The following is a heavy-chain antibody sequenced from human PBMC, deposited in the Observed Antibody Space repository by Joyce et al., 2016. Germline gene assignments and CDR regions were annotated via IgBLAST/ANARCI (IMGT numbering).Heavy chain of an antibody. D-gene: IGHD3-10*01. V-gene: IGHV1-2*02. Sequence: QVQLVQSGAEVKKHGASVQVSCKTAGYTFTDYFLHWVRQAPGQGPELMGWIKRNAGVTLYAQNLQGRVTLTRDTSIGSTYMELIGHGDDDTAGYYYAKSANPVTAVRGIHYVEKWGQGTLVTISS. CDR1: GYTFTDYF. J-gene: IGHJ4*02. CDR3: AKSANPVTAVRGIHYVEK. CDR2: IKRNAGVT.